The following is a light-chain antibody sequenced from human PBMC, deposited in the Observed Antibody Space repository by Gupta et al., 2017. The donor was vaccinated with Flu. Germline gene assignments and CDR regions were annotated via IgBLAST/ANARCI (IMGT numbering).Light chain of an antibody. CDR2: RND. CDR1: SSNIEDNA. Sequence: QSVLTQPPSASGTPGQKVTISCSGGSSNIEDNAVSWFQELPGSAPRLLSYRNDQRPSGVPDRFAGSRSGTSASLAISGLQSEDEADYYCEAWADSLNGVVFGGGTKVTVL. CDR3: EAWADSLNGVV. J-gene: IGLJ2*01. V-gene: IGLV1-44*01.